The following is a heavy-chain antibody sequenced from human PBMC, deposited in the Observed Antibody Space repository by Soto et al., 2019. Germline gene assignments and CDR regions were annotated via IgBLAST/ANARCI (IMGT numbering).Heavy chain of an antibody. CDR3: VKGPPPANNWFDP. J-gene: IGHJ5*02. D-gene: IGHD2-2*01. CDR2: INTGNGDT. Sequence: GASVKVSCKTSGYTFTNYFMHWVRQAPGQRPEWMGCINTGNGDTKYSQNFQGRLTFGRDTSASSAYMELTSLTSEDTAVYYCVKGPPPANNWFDPWGQGTLVTVSS. CDR1: GYTFTNYF. V-gene: IGHV1-3*04.